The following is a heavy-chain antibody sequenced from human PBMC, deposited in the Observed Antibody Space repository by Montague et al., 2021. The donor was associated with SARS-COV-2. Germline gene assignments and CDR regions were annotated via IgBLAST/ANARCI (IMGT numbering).Heavy chain of an antibody. CDR2: IFTTGGT. CDR3: ARAQNRRYQLPYYSGMDV. CDR1: GVSISSDSYY. J-gene: IGHJ6*02. D-gene: IGHD2-2*01. V-gene: IGHV4-61*02. Sequence: TLSLTCSVSGVSISSDSYYWSWIRQPAGKGPEWIGRIFTTGGTYYSPSLGSRVTMLLDTSKNQFSLKLSSVTAADTAVYFCARAQNRRYQLPYYSGMDVWGQGTTVTVSS.